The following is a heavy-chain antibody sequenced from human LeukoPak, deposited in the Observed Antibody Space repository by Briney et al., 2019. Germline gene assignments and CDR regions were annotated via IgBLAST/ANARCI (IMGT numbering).Heavy chain of an antibody. V-gene: IGHV3-20*04. CDR1: GFTFDDYG. J-gene: IGHJ5*02. D-gene: IGHD2-2*01. Sequence: GGSLRLSCAASGFTFDDYGMSWVRQAPGKGLEWVSGINWNGGSTGYADSVKGRFTISRDNAKNSLYLQMNSLRAEDTALYYCARERYCSSTSCLNWFDPWGQGTLVTVSS. CDR2: INWNGGST. CDR3: ARERYCSSTSCLNWFDP.